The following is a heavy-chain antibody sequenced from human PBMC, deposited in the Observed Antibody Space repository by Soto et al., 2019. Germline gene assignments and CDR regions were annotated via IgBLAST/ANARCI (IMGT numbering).Heavy chain of an antibody. CDR2: IFYSGST. J-gene: IGHJ4*02. V-gene: IGHV4-59*08. Sequence: SETLSLTCTVSGGSISSYYWSWIRQPPGKGLEWIGSIFYSGSTNYNPSLKSRVAISVDTSKNQFSLKLSSVTAADTAVYYCARLPRGYNWNDGHWGQGTLVTVSS. CDR1: GGSISSYY. D-gene: IGHD1-20*01. CDR3: ARLPRGYNWNDGH.